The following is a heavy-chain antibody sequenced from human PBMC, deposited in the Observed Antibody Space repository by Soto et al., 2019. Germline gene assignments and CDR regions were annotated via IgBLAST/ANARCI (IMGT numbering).Heavy chain of an antibody. CDR2: IIPILGTA. Sequence: GASVKVSSKAYGGTVSSYAISWVPQAPGQGREWMGGIIPILGTANYAQKFQGRATITADESTSTAYMELSSLRSEDTAVYYCARAGEMATAGSTTSPYRFDYWGQGTLVTVSS. D-gene: IGHD5-12*01. CDR1: GGTVSSYA. J-gene: IGHJ4*02. V-gene: IGHV1-69*13. CDR3: ARAGEMATAGSTTSPYRFDY.